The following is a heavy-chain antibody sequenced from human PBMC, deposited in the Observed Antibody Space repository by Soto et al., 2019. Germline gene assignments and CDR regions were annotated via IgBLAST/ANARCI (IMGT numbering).Heavy chain of an antibody. J-gene: IGHJ4*02. CDR3: ATDLLSSGVGELDY. CDR2: IKTKTDGETT. V-gene: IGHV3-15*01. CDR1: GFSFTYAW. D-gene: IGHD3-16*02. Sequence: EVQLVESGGGLVKPGGSLRLSCATSGFSFTYAWMTWVRQAPGKGLEWVGHIKTKTDGETTDYAAPVKGRFTISIDDSKTTVYLQMNSLNTEDTAVYYCATDLLSSGVGELDYWGQGTLVTVSS.